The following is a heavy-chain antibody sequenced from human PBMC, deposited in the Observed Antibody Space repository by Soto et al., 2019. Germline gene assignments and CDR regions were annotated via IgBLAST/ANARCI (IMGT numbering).Heavy chain of an antibody. CDR1: GGSISSGDYY. Sequence: SETLSLTCTVSGGSISSGDYYWSWIRQPPGKGLEWIGYIYYSGSTYYNSSLKSRVTISVDTSKNQFSLKLSSVTAADTAVYYCASSYDSSGYYLFDYWGQGTLVTVSS. CDR3: ASSYDSSGYYLFDY. CDR2: IYYSGST. J-gene: IGHJ4*02. D-gene: IGHD3-22*01. V-gene: IGHV4-30-4*01.